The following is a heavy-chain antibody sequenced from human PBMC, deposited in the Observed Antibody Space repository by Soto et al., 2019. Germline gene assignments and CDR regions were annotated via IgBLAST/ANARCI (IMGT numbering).Heavy chain of an antibody. J-gene: IGHJ4*02. Sequence: VGSLRLSCAASGFTFSSYVMSWVRQTPGKRLEWVSGINGSGDTTYYADSVKGRFTVTRDNSRNTVFLQMNSLRGDDTAVYYCAKDYGSGWSADYWGQGALVTVSS. CDR3: AKDYGSGWSADY. D-gene: IGHD6-19*01. V-gene: IGHV3-23*01. CDR1: GFTFSSYV. CDR2: INGSGDTT.